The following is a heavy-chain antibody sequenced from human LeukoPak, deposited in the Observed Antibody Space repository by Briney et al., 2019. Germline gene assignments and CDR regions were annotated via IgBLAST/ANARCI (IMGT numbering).Heavy chain of an antibody. J-gene: IGHJ6*03. CDR1: GFTFSSYA. V-gene: IGHV3-30*04. CDR2: ISYDGSNK. D-gene: IGHD4-17*01. Sequence: GGSLRLSCAASGFTFSSYAMHWVRQAPGKGLEWVAVISYDGSNKYYADSVKGRFTISRDNSKNTLYLQMNSLRAEDTAVYYCAKDSRDYDDSYYMDVWGKGTTFTVSS. CDR3: AKDSRDYDDSYYMDV.